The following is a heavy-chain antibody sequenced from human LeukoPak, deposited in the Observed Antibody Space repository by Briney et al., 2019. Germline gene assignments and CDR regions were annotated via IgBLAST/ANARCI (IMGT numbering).Heavy chain of an antibody. V-gene: IGHV1-2*02. CDR2: INPNSGGT. Sequence: ASVKVSCKASGYTFTGYYMHWVRQAPGQGLEWMGWINPNSGGTNYAQKFQGRVTMTRDTSISTAYMELSRPRSDDTAVYYCARERGLGVVVPAAMTDAFDIWGQGTMVTVSS. CDR1: GYTFTGYY. CDR3: ARERGLGVVVPAAMTDAFDI. J-gene: IGHJ3*02. D-gene: IGHD2-2*01.